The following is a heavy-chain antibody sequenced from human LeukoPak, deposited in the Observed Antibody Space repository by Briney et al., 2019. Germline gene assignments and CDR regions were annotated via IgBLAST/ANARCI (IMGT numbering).Heavy chain of an antibody. J-gene: IGHJ3*02. CDR3: ANTMIADAFDT. V-gene: IGHV3-23*01. CDR1: GFTFSSFA. Sequence: PGGSLRLSCAASGFTFSSFAMSWVRQAPGKGLEWVSAISGGFSSTYYADSVKGRFTISRDISKNTLYLQMNSLRAEDTAVYYCANTMIADAFDTWGKGTMVTVSS. CDR2: ISGGFSST. D-gene: IGHD3-22*01.